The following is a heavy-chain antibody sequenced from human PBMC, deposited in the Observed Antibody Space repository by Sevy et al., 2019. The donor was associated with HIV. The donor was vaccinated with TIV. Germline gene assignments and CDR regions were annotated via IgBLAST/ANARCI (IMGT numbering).Heavy chain of an antibody. D-gene: IGHD6-13*01. CDR2: ISSSSGYI. Sequence: GGSLRLSCAASGFTFSSYSMNWVRQAPGKGLEWVSSISSSSGYIYYADSVKGRFTISRDNAKNSLYMQMNSLRAEDTAVYYCARGIAAPIDAFDIWGQGTMVTV. CDR1: GFTFSSYS. CDR3: ARGIAAPIDAFDI. V-gene: IGHV3-21*01. J-gene: IGHJ3*02.